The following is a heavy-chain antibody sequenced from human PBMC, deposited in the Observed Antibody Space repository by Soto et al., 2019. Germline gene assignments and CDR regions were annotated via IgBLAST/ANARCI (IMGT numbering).Heavy chain of an antibody. CDR2: IIPIFGTA. CDR1: GGTFSSYA. Sequence: ASVKVSCKASGGTFSSYAISWVRQAPGQGLEWMGGIIPIFGTANYAQKFQGRVTITADESTSTAYMELSSLRSEDTAVYYCARGGTIFGVVIDSLVGYYYGMDVWGQGTTVTVS. CDR3: ARGGTIFGVVIDSLVGYYYGMDV. V-gene: IGHV1-69*13. J-gene: IGHJ6*02. D-gene: IGHD3-3*01.